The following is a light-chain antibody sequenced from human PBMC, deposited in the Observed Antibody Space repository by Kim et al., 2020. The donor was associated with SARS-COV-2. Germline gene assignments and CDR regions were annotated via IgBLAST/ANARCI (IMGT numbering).Light chain of an antibody. Sequence: GQRTTISCSGSSSNIGVNSVYWFQQLPAPAPKLLIYGNSQRPSGVPDRFSAPKSGTSASLAVSGLRSDDEADFYCAAWDDSLSAWVFGGGTQLTVL. CDR1: SSNIGVNS. CDR3: AAWDDSLSAWV. CDR2: GNS. J-gene: IGLJ3*02. V-gene: IGLV1-47*01.